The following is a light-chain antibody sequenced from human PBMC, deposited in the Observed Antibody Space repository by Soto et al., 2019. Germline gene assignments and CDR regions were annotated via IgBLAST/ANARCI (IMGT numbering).Light chain of an antibody. CDR2: DVS. J-gene: IGLJ1*01. V-gene: IGLV2-14*03. CDR1: SSDAGGYNY. CDR3: SSYTTSNTRQIV. Sequence: QSVLTQPASVSGSPGQSITISCTGTSSDAGGYNYVSWYQHHPGKAPKFMIYDVSNRPSGVSNRFSGSKSGNTASLTISGLQPEDEADYYCSSYTTSNTRQIVLGTGTKVTVL.